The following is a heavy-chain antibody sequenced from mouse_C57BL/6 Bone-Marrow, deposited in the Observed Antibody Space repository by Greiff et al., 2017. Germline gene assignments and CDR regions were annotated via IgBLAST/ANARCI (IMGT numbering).Heavy chain of an antibody. V-gene: IGHV6-3*01. J-gene: IGHJ3*01. Sequence: EVMLVESGGGLVQPGGSMKLSCVASGFTFSNYWMNWVRQSPEKGLEWVAQIRLKSDNYATHYAESVKGRFTISRDDSKSSVYLQMNNLRAEDTGIYYCTENYYSNYPFAYWGQGTLVTVSA. CDR1: GFTFSNYW. CDR2: IRLKSDNYAT. CDR3: TENYYSNYPFAY. D-gene: IGHD2-5*01.